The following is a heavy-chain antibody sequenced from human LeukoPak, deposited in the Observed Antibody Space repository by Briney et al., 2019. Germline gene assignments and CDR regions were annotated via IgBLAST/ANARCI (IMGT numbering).Heavy chain of an antibody. Sequence: PSETLSLTCTVSGDSISSSSSYWGWIRQPPGEGLEWIGSIYYSGSTYYNTSLKSRVTISVDTSKIQISLKLNSVTAADTAVYYCARLRDYYYNYMDVWGKGTTVTISS. CDR2: IYYSGST. CDR3: ARLRDYYYNYMDV. CDR1: GDSISSSSSY. V-gene: IGHV4-39*01. J-gene: IGHJ6*03.